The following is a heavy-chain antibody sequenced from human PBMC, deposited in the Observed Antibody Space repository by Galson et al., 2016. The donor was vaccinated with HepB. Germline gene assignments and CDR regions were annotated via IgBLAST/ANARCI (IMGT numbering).Heavy chain of an antibody. CDR3: ARGLRRGGGILPFEY. CDR1: GDSISSSNLY. CDR2: IFSSGTT. D-gene: IGHD6-13*01. V-gene: IGHV4-39*07. J-gene: IGHJ4*01. Sequence: SETLSLTCTVSGDSISSSNLYWAWIRQPPGKGLEWIGTIFSSGTTYSNPSLNSRVTIPIDTSKNQFSLMVTSVTATDTAVYYCARGLRRGGGILPFEYWGHGTLVTVSS.